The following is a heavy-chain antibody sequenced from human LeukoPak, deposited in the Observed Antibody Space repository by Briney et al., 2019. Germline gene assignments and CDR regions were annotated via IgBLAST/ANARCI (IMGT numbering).Heavy chain of an antibody. V-gene: IGHV4-39*07. Sequence: ASETLSLTCTVSGGSISSYYWSWIRQPPGKGLEWIGSIYYSGSTYYNPSLKSRVTISVDTSKNQFSLKLSSVTAADTAVYYCAREAAANNWFDPWGQGTLVTVSS. J-gene: IGHJ5*02. CDR2: IYYSGST. D-gene: IGHD6-13*01. CDR3: AREAAANNWFDP. CDR1: GGSISSYY.